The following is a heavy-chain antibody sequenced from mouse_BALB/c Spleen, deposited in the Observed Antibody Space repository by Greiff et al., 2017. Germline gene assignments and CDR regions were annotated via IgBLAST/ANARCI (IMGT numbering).Heavy chain of an antibody. Sequence: DVKLQESGGGLVQPGGSMKLSCVASGFTFSNYWMNWVRQSPEKGLEWVAEIRLKSNNYATHYAESVKGRFTISRDDSKSSVYLQMNNLRAEDTGIYYCTRRGYRYDYAMDYWGQGTSVTVSS. J-gene: IGHJ4*01. CDR2: IRLKSNNYAT. V-gene: IGHV6-6*02. D-gene: IGHD2-14*01. CDR3: TRRGYRYDYAMDY. CDR1: GFTFSNYW.